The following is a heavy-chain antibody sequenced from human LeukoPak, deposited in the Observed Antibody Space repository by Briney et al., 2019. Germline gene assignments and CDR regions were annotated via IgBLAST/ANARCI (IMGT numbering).Heavy chain of an antibody. D-gene: IGHD2-2*01. CDR2: IYSGGST. J-gene: IGHJ4*02. CDR3: ANYPMPSTSSHY. V-gene: IGHV3-53*01. CDR1: GFTVSSNY. Sequence: GGSLRLSCAASGFTVSSNYMSWVRQAPGKGLEWVSVIYSGGSTYYADSVKGRFTISRDNSKNTLYLQMNSLRAEDTAVYYCANYPMPSTSSHYWGQGTLVTVSS.